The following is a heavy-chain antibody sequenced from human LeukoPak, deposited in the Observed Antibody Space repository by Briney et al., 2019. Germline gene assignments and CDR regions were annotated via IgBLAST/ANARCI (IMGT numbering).Heavy chain of an antibody. CDR2: INHSGST. Sequence: SETLSLTCAVYGGSFSGYYWSWIRQPPGKGLEWIGEINHSGSTNYNPSLKSRVTISVDTSKNQFSLKLSSVTAADTAVYYCASSGGPYFDYWGQGTLVTVSS. J-gene: IGHJ4*02. CDR1: GGSFSGYY. D-gene: IGHD3-10*01. CDR3: ASSGGPYFDY. V-gene: IGHV4-34*01.